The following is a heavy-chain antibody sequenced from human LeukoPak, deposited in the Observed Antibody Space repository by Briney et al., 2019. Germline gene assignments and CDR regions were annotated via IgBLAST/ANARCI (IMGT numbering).Heavy chain of an antibody. CDR3: ARVAGYNSGPEFFQP. V-gene: IGHV4-59*01. J-gene: IGHJ1*01. D-gene: IGHD6-25*01. Sequence: GSLRLSCAASGFTFSSYTMSWVRQPPGKGLEWLGYVYYSGATKYNPSLKSRVTMSLDTSKNQFSLKLNSVTAADTAVYSCARVAGYNSGPEFFQPWGQGTVVIVSS. CDR1: GFTFSSYT. CDR2: VYYSGAT.